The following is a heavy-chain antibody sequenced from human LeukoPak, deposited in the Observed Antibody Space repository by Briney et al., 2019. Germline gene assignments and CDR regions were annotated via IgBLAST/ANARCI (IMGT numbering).Heavy chain of an antibody. D-gene: IGHD4-17*01. CDR3: ARELRYGDYVSHFDY. Sequence: SETLSLTCTVSGGSISSYYWSWIRQPPGKGLEWIGYIYYSGSTNYNPSLKSQVTISVDTSKNQFSLKLSSVTAADTAVYYCARELRYGDYVSHFDYWGQGTLVTVSS. CDR2: IYYSGST. V-gene: IGHV4-59*01. J-gene: IGHJ4*02. CDR1: GGSISSYY.